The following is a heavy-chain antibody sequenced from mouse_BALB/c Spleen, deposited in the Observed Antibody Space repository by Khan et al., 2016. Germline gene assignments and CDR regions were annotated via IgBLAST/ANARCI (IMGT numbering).Heavy chain of an antibody. CDR1: GYTFSSYW. CDR3: ARTDRRGYFDY. CDR2: ILPGSGST. Sequence: VQLQQPGAELMKPGASVKISCKATGYTFSSYWIEWVKQRPGHGLEWIGEILPGSGSTNYNEKFRGKATFPADTSSNPAYMQLSSLTSEDSAVHYCARTDRRGYFDYWGQGTTLTVSS. J-gene: IGHJ2*01. V-gene: IGHV1-9*01.